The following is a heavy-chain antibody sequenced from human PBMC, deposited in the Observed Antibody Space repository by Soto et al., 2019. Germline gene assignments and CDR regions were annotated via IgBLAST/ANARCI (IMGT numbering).Heavy chain of an antibody. V-gene: IGHV1-69*13. CDR1: GGTFSSYA. J-gene: IGHJ5*02. Sequence: GASVKVSCKASGGTFSSYAISWVRQAPGQGLEWMGGIIPIFGTANYAQKFQGRVTITADESTSTAYMELSSLGSEDTAVYYCARVPYYDFWSGPYDWFDPWGQGTQVTVSS. CDR2: IIPIFGTA. CDR3: ARVPYYDFWSGPYDWFDP. D-gene: IGHD3-3*01.